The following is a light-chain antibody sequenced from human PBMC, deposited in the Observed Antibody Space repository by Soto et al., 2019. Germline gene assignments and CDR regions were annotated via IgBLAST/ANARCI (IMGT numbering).Light chain of an antibody. CDR3: SSYTTRSTYV. CDR1: SSDVGYYNY. V-gene: IGLV2-14*01. J-gene: IGLJ1*01. CDR2: EVS. Sequence: QSVLTQPASVSGSPGQSITISCTGTSSDVGYYNYVSWYQQRPGKAPKLLIYEVSNRPSGDSNRFSGSKSDNTASLTISGLQAEDEAFYYFSSYTTRSTYVFGTGTKVT.